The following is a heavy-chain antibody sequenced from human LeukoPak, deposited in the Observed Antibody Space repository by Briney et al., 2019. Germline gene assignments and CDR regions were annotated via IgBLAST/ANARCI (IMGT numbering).Heavy chain of an antibody. J-gene: IGHJ4*02. CDR3: ASSEGTAMVPHYFDY. Sequence: ASVKVSCKASGCTFSSYAISWVRQAPGQGLEWMGRIIPIFGTANYAEKFQGRVTITADESTSTAYMELSSLRSEDTAVYYCASSEGTAMVPHYFDYWGQGTLVTVSS. CDR2: IIPIFGTA. D-gene: IGHD5-18*01. V-gene: IGHV1-69*15. CDR1: GCTFSSYA.